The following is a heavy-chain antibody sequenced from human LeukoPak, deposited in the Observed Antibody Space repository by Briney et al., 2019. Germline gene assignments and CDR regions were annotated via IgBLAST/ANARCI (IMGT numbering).Heavy chain of an antibody. CDR3: AAGTTVTTAFDY. D-gene: IGHD4-11*01. V-gene: IGHV3-53*01. CDR2: SENGGNI. J-gene: IGHJ4*02. CDR1: GLTVSNNY. Sequence: PGGSLRLSCVASGLTVSNNYMTRVRQAPKKGLEWVSVSENGGNIFSADSVQGRFTSSRDASKTILYLQMNSLRLDDTAVYYCAAGTTVTTAFDYWGQGILVTVSS.